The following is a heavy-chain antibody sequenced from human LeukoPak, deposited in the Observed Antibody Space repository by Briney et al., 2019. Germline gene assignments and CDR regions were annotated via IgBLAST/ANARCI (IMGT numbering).Heavy chain of an antibody. V-gene: IGHV4-39*01. CDR3: ARRDYYGSGSYDPIHAFDI. CDR1: VDSISSSSDY. D-gene: IGHD3-10*01. Sequence: SDTQSLTCSVWVDSISSSSDYGGWIRQPPGKGLEWIGSFYYSGSTYYKPSLKSRVTISVDTSKRQFSLQLSSVTAADTGVYYCARRDYYGSGSYDPIHAFDIWGQGTMVTLSS. CDR2: FYYSGST. J-gene: IGHJ3*02.